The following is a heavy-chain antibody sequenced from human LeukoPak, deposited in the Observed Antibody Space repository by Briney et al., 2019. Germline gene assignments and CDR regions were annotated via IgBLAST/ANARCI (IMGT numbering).Heavy chain of an antibody. V-gene: IGHV1-3*01. CDR1: GYTFTSYA. Sequence: ASVKVSCKASGYTFTSYAMHWVRQAPGQRLEWMGWINAGNGNTKYSQKFQGRVTITRDTSASTAYMELSSLRSEGTAVYYCARSDSSGYGFGIDYWGQGTLVTVSS. CDR3: ARSDSSGYGFGIDY. J-gene: IGHJ4*02. D-gene: IGHD3-22*01. CDR2: INAGNGNT.